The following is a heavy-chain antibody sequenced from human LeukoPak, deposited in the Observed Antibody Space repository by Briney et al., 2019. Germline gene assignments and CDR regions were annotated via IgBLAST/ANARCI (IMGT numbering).Heavy chain of an antibody. J-gene: IGHJ4*02. CDR2: IYYSGST. CDR3: ARHTRSIAVAGTGLNHFDY. D-gene: IGHD6-19*01. Sequence: PSETLSLTCTVSGGSISSYYWSWIRQPPGKGLEWIGYIYYSGSTNYNPSLKSRVTISVDTSKNQFSLKLSSVTAADTAVYYCARHTRSIAVAGTGLNHFDYWGQGTLVTVSS. V-gene: IGHV4-59*08. CDR1: GGSISSYY.